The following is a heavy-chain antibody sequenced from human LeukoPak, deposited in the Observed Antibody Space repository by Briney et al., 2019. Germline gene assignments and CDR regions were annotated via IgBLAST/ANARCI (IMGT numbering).Heavy chain of an antibody. V-gene: IGHV3-33*06. J-gene: IGHJ4*02. D-gene: IGHD6-19*01. CDR1: GLTFSNYG. CDR3: AKDGGSGWYVGSDY. Sequence: GGSLRLSCAASGLTFSNYGMHWVRQAPGKGLEWVAVIWYDGSNKYYADSVKGRFTISRDNSKNTLYLQMNSLRAEDTAVYYCAKDGGSGWYVGSDYWGQGTLVTVSS. CDR2: IWYDGSNK.